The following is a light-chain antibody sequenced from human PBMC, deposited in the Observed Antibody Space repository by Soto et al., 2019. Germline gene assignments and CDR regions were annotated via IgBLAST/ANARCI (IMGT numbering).Light chain of an antibody. CDR3: CSYASSSTDV. Sequence: QSALTQPASVSGSPGQSVTISCTGTSRNVGRYQAISWYQQHPGKAPKLILYEVSQRPSGVSNRFSGSKSGNTASLTISGLQPEDEADYYCCSYASSSTDVFGTGTKLTVL. V-gene: IGLV2-23*02. J-gene: IGLJ1*01. CDR2: EVS. CDR1: SRNVGRYQA.